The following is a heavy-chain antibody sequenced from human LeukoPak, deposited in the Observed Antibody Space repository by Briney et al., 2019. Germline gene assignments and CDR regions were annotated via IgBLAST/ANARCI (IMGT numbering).Heavy chain of an antibody. J-gene: IGHJ4*02. Sequence: GRSLRLSCAASGFTFDDYAMHWVRQAPGKGLEWVSGISWNSGSIGYADSVKGRFTISRGNAKNSLYLQMNSLRAEDTALYYCAKTKGAYDSSGFWVFYFDYWGQGTLVTVSS. V-gene: IGHV3-9*01. CDR1: GFTFDDYA. CDR3: AKTKGAYDSSGFWVFYFDY. D-gene: IGHD3-22*01. CDR2: ISWNSGSI.